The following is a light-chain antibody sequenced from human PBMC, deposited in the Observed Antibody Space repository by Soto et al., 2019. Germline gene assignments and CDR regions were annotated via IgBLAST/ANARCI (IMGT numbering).Light chain of an antibody. Sequence: EIVMTQSPATLSVSPGERATLSCRASQSVSSNLAWYQQKPGQAPRLLIYGASTRATGIPARFSGSGSGTEFTLTISSLQSEDFAVYYCQQYNTGPPWTFGQGTK. CDR2: GAS. V-gene: IGKV3-15*01. CDR1: QSVSSN. J-gene: IGKJ1*01. CDR3: QQYNTGPPWT.